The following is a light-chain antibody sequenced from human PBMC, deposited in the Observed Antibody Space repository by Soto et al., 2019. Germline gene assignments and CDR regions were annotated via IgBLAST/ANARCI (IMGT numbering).Light chain of an antibody. V-gene: IGKV3-15*01. J-gene: IGKJ1*01. Sequence: EIMMTQSPSTLSVSPGERASLSCSASQSVGSSLGWFQQKRGQAPRLLLYGASTRATGVPARFSGSGSLTNFTLTISSLQSEDFADYYCQQYYDWPETFGQGTKVEIK. CDR3: QQYYDWPET. CDR2: GAS. CDR1: QSVGSS.